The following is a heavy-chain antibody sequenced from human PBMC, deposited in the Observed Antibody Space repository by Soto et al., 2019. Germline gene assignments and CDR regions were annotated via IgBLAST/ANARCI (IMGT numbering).Heavy chain of an antibody. D-gene: IGHD3-22*01. CDR2: ISSSSSTI. Sequence: EVQLVESGGGLVQPGGSLRLSCAASGFTFSSYSMNLVRQAPGKGLEWVSYISSSSSTIYYADSVKGRFTISRDNAKNSLYLQMNSLRDEDTAVYYCARDGRITMIVVVKGSDAFDIWGQGTMVTVSS. CDR1: GFTFSSYS. J-gene: IGHJ3*02. CDR3: ARDGRITMIVVVKGSDAFDI. V-gene: IGHV3-48*02.